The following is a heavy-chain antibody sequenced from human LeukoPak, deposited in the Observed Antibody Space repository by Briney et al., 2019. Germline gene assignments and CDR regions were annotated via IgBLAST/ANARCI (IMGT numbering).Heavy chain of an antibody. CDR3: ARDLEEIVVVPAAIDY. CDR1: GFTFSSYS. D-gene: IGHD2-2*01. Sequence: GGSLRPSCAASGFTFSSYSMNWVRQAPGEGLEWVSYISSSSSTIYYADSVKGRFTISRDNAKNSLYLQMNSLRAEDTAVYYCARDLEEIVVVPAAIDYWGQGTLVTVSS. V-gene: IGHV3-48*01. CDR2: ISSSSSTI. J-gene: IGHJ4*02.